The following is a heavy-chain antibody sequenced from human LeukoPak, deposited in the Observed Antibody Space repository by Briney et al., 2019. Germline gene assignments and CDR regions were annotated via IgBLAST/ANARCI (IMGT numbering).Heavy chain of an antibody. J-gene: IGHJ4*02. V-gene: IGHV1-18*01. CDR2: ISPYNGDT. D-gene: IGHD5-18*01. CDR3: ARDKSRYNYGYNY. CDR1: GYTLITYG. Sequence: ASVKVSCKASGYTLITYGINWVRQAPGQGLEWMGWISPYNGDTTYAQKFQGRVTMTTDTSTSTAYMELGSLRSDDTAVYYCARDKSRYNYGYNYWGQGTPVTVSS.